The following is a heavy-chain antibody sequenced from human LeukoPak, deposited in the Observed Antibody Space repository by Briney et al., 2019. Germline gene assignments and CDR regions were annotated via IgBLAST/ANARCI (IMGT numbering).Heavy chain of an antibody. D-gene: IGHD6-13*01. Sequence: PGGSLRLSCAASGFTFSNAWMSWVRQAPGKGLEWVGRIKSKIDGGTTDHAAPVKGRFTISRDDSKNTLYLQTNSLKTEDTAVYYCTTDKVPGIAKYWGQGTLVTVSS. CDR2: IKSKIDGGTT. CDR1: GFTFSNAW. V-gene: IGHV3-15*01. J-gene: IGHJ4*02. CDR3: TTDKVPGIAKY.